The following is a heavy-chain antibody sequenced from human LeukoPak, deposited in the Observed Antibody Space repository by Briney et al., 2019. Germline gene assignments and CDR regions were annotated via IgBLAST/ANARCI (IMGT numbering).Heavy chain of an antibody. J-gene: IGHJ4*02. CDR2: ISTYNGNT. Sequence: ASVKVSCMSSGYTFTSYGISWVRQAPGQGLEWLGWISTYNGNTHYAQKLQGRVTMTTDTSTTTAYMELRSLRSDDTAVYYCARDYRTGFDHWGQGTLVTVSS. CDR1: GYTFTSYG. D-gene: IGHD7-27*01. CDR3: ARDYRTGFDH. V-gene: IGHV1-18*01.